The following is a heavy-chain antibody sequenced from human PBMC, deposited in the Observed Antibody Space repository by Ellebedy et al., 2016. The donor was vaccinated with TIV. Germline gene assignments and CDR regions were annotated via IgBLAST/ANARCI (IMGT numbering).Heavy chain of an antibody. CDR1: GFTFSSYS. CDR3: ARDGNSVGGTYWYFDL. CDR2: ISSGITTT. Sequence: GESLKISCAATGFTFSSYSMNWVRQAPGKGLEWVSYISSGITTTYYADSVKGRFTISRDNAKNSLYLKMNSLRDEDTAVYYCARDGNSVGGTYWYFDLWGRGTLVTVSA. J-gene: IGHJ2*01. D-gene: IGHD1-26*01. V-gene: IGHV3-48*02.